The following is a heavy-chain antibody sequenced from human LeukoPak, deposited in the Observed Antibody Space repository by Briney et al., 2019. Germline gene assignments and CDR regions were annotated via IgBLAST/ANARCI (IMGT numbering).Heavy chain of an antibody. D-gene: IGHD2-21*02. CDR3: ARHKVGDFYNPSDY. CDR1: GGSTSSYS. J-gene: IGHJ4*02. CDR2: FSHTGST. Sequence: PSETLSLTCIVSGGSTSSYSWGWIRQPPGKGLEWIGSFSHTGSTYYNPSLESRVTISVDTSKNQFSLKLSSVTAADTAVYYCARHKVGDFYNPSDYWGQGTLVTVSS. V-gene: IGHV4-39*07.